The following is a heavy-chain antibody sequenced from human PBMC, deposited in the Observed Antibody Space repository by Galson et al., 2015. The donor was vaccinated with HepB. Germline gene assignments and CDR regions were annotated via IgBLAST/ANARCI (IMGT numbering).Heavy chain of an antibody. V-gene: IGHV4-59*08. Sequence: ETLSLTCTVSGGSISSYYWSWIRQPPGKGLEWIGYIYYSGSTNYNPSLKSRVTISVDTSKNQFSLKLSSVTAADTAVYYCARHSDYPLGGFDYWGQGTLVTVTS. D-gene: IGHD3-16*01. J-gene: IGHJ4*02. CDR2: IYYSGST. CDR1: GGSISSYY. CDR3: ARHSDYPLGGFDY.